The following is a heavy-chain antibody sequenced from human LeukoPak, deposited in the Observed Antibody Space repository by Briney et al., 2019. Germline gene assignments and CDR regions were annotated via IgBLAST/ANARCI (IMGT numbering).Heavy chain of an antibody. CDR1: GYTFTGYY. V-gene: IGHV1-2*02. Sequence: ASVKVSCKAPGYTFTGYYMHWVRQAPGQGLEWMGWINPNSGGTDYTQKFQGRVTLTSDTSISTVHMELSRLRSDDTAVYYCARDRGGTSYVYWGQGTRVSVSS. CDR2: INPNSGGT. CDR3: ARDRGGTSYVY. J-gene: IGHJ4*02. D-gene: IGHD1-26*01.